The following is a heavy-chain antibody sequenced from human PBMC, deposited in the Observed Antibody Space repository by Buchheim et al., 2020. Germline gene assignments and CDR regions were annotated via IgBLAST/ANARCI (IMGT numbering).Heavy chain of an antibody. CDR2: IYYSGST. CDR3: AREKSWGAARRGYNWFDP. D-gene: IGHD6-25*01. CDR1: GGSISNGDYY. J-gene: IGHJ5*02. Sequence: QVQLQESGPGLVKPSQTLSLTCTVSGGSISNGDYYWSWIRQPPGKGLEWIGYIYYSGSTYYNPSLKSRVTISVDTSKKQFSLRLSSVTAADTAVYYCAREKSWGAARRGYNWFDPWGQGAL. V-gene: IGHV4-30-4*01.